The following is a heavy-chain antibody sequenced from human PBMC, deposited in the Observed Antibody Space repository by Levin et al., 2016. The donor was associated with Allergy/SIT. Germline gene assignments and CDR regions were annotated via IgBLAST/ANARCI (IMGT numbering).Heavy chain of an antibody. J-gene: IGHJ2*01. CDR1: GFTFSSYG. Sequence: GGSLRLSCAASGFTFSSYGVHWVRQAPGKGLEWVAVVGHDGSAKYYADSVKGRFTISRDNSRNTVYLQMNSLRGEDTAVYYCTREDVGFPRSYWYFDFWGRGTLVTVSS. CDR2: VGHDGSAK. CDR3: TREDVGFPRSYWYFDF. D-gene: IGHD1-14*01. V-gene: IGHV3-30*03.